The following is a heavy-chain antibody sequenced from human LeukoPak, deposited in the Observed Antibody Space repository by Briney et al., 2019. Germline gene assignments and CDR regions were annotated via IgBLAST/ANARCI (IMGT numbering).Heavy chain of an antibody. J-gene: IGHJ6*03. CDR2: IKSKTDGGTT. Sequence: GGSLRLSCAASGFTFSNAWMSWVRQAPGKGLEWVGRIKSKTDGGTTDYAAPVKGRFTISRDDSKNTRYLQMNSLKTEDTAVYYCTTDRDGSYYYYYMDVWGKGTTVTVSS. CDR1: GFTFSNAW. V-gene: IGHV3-15*01. D-gene: IGHD1-26*01. CDR3: TTDRDGSYYYYYMDV.